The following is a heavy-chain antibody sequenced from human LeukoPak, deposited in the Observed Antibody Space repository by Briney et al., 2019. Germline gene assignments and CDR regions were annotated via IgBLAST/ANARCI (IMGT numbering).Heavy chain of an antibody. V-gene: IGHV4-39*01. Sequence: PSETLSLTCTVSGGSISRSGYYWGWIRQPPGKGLEWIGPIFYSGSTYYNPSLKSRLTISVDTSKNQFSLKLSSVTAADTAVYYCARFRNLATHLDYWGQGTLVTVSS. CDR2: IFYSGST. D-gene: IGHD1-26*01. CDR1: GGSISRSGYY. J-gene: IGHJ4*02. CDR3: ARFRNLATHLDY.